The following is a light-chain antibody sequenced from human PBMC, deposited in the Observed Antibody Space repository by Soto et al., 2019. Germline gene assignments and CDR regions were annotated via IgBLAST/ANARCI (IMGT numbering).Light chain of an antibody. CDR2: GAS. CDR1: ESVSDNY. CDR3: QPYGASPLT. J-gene: IGKJ4*01. Sequence: EIVLTQSPGTLSLSPGERATLSCRASESVSDNYLAWYQQRSGQAPRLVIYGASSRASAVPDRFSGSGSGADFNLPISRLEPEDFAVYYCQPYGASPLTFGGGTKVEIK. V-gene: IGKV3-20*01.